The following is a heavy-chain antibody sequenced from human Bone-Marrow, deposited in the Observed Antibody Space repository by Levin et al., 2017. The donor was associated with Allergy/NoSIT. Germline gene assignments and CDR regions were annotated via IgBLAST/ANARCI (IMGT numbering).Heavy chain of an antibody. V-gene: IGHV4-4*02. Sequence: NPSETLSLTCTVSGDSISRNKWWHWVRQSPGKGLEWIGEISRSGTTNYNPSLVSRVTISIEQSKNQFSLNLRSVTVADAAVYYCARVTLRDPQLANDAFDIWGQGTVVTVSS. J-gene: IGHJ3*02. D-gene: IGHD3-3*02. CDR2: ISRSGTT. CDR1: GDSISRNKW. CDR3: ARVTLRDPQLANDAFDI.